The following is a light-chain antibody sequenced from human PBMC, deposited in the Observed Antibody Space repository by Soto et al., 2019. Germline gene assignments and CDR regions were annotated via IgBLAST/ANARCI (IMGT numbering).Light chain of an antibody. Sequence: TQLTQSPSSLSASVGDRVTITCRASQDIAIYLAWYQQKPGEAPKLLIYAASTLYGGVPSRFSGSGSGTDFALTISCLQSEDFATYYXXXXYSYPWTFGQGTKVDIK. CDR1: QDIAIY. CDR3: XXXYSYPWT. CDR2: AAS. J-gene: IGKJ1*01. V-gene: IGKV1-9*01.